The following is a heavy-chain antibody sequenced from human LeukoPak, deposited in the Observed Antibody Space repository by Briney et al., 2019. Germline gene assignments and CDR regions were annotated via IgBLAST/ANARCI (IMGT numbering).Heavy chain of an antibody. CDR2: FDPEDGET. D-gene: IGHD3-3*01. CDR1: GYTLTELS. V-gene: IGHV1-24*01. Sequence: GASVKVSCKVSGYTLTELSMHWVRQAPGKGLEWMGGFDPEDGETIYAQEFQGRVTMTEDTSTDTAYMELSSLRSEDTAVYYCATGLSYYDFWSGRIYWGQGALVTVSS. J-gene: IGHJ4*02. CDR3: ATGLSYYDFWSGRIY.